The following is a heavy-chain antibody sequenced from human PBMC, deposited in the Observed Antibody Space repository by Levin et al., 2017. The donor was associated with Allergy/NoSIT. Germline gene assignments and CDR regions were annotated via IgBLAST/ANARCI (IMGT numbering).Heavy chain of an antibody. CDR3: AKVGLASFLWYFDL. D-gene: IGHD2/OR15-2a*01. Sequence: GGSLRLSCAASGFTFSSYAMSWVRQAPGKGLEWVSAISGSGTDTYYADSVKGRFTISRDNSKNTLYLQMNSLRAGDTAVYDCAKVGLASFLWYFDLWGRGTQVTVSS. J-gene: IGHJ2*01. CDR2: ISGSGTDT. CDR1: GFTFSSYA. V-gene: IGHV3-23*01.